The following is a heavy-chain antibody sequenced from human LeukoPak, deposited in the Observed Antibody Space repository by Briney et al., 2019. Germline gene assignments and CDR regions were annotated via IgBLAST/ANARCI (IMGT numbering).Heavy chain of an antibody. Sequence: PSETLSLTCTVSGGSISGYYWSWIRQPPGKGLEWIGYIYYSGSTNYNPSLKSRVTISVDTSKNQFSLKLSSVTAADTAVYYCARTDGYSYGYVFDYWGQGTLVTVSS. CDR3: ARTDGYSYGYVFDY. J-gene: IGHJ4*02. CDR1: GGSISGYY. D-gene: IGHD5-18*01. CDR2: IYYSGST. V-gene: IGHV4-59*08.